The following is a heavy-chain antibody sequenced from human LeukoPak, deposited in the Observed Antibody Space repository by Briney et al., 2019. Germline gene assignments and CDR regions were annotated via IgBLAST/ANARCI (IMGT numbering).Heavy chain of an antibody. J-gene: IGHJ3*02. Sequence: GGSLRLSCAASGFTVSSNYMSCVRQAPGKGLEWVSVIYSGGSTYYADSVKGRFTISRDSSKNTLYLQMNSLRAEDTAVYYCARERDSSSRDAFDIWGQGTMVTVSS. V-gene: IGHV3-53*01. D-gene: IGHD6-13*01. CDR3: ARERDSSSRDAFDI. CDR2: IYSGGST. CDR1: GFTVSSNY.